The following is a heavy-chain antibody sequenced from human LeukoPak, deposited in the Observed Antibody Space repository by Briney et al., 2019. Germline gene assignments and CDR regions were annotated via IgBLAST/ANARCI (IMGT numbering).Heavy chain of an antibody. V-gene: IGHV3-21*01. J-gene: IGHJ4*02. CDR3: ARIHCSGGSCYSLDY. Sequence: GGSLRLSCAASGFTFSSYSMNWVRQAPGKGLEWVSSISSSSSYVYYADSVKGRFTISRDNAKNSLYLQMNSLRAEDTAVYYCARIHCSGGSCYSLDYWGQGTLVTVSS. CDR2: ISSSSSYV. CDR1: GFTFSSYS. D-gene: IGHD2-15*01.